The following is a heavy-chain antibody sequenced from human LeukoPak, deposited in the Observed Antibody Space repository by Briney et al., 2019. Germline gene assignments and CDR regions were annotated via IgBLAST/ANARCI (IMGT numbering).Heavy chain of an antibody. CDR3: AKVFFSGSYYAASDY. CDR1: GFTFSTYG. D-gene: IGHD1-26*01. V-gene: IGHV3-30*18. CDR2: ISYDGSNK. J-gene: IGHJ4*02. Sequence: PGRSLRLSCAAFGFTFSTYGMHWVRQAPGRGLEWVAVISYDGSNKYYADSVKGRFTISRDNSKNTLYLQMNSLGAEDTAVYYCAKVFFSGSYYAASDYWGQGTLVTVSS.